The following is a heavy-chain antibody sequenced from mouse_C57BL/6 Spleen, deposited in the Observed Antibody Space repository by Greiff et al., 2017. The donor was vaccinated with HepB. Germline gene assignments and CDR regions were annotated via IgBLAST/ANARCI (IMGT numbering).Heavy chain of an antibody. V-gene: IGHV3-6*01. CDR2: ISYDGSN. Sequence: VQLKESGPGLVKPSQSLSLTCSVTGYSITSGYYWNWIRQFPGNKLEWMGYISYDGSNNYNPSLKNRISITRDTSKNQFFLKLNSVTTEDTATYYCARDWISAWFAYWGQGTLVTVSA. CDR3: ARDWISAWFAY. CDR1: GYSITSGYY. J-gene: IGHJ3*01.